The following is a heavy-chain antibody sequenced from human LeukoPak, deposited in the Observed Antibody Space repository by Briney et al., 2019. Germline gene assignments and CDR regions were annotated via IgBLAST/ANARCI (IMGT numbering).Heavy chain of an antibody. Sequence: SETMSLTCDVSGYSIRTGYYWGWVRQPPGKDREWIGSVYHSGSTYYNPSLQSRVNILVDTSKNQFSLNLTSVTAADTAVYYCARAYISVGAFDIWGQGTMVTVSS. CDR1: GYSIRTGYY. J-gene: IGHJ3*02. D-gene: IGHD4-11*01. CDR3: ARAYISVGAFDI. CDR2: VYHSGST. V-gene: IGHV4-38-2*01.